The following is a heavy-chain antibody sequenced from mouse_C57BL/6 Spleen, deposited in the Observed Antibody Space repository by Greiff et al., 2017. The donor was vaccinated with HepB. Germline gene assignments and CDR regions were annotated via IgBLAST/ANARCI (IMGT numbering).Heavy chain of an antibody. V-gene: IGHV1-55*01. CDR3: ARGDWSLRYAMDY. CDR2: IYPGSGST. CDR1: GYTFTSYW. Sequence: VQLQQPGAELVKPGASVKMSCKASGYTFTSYWITWVKQRPGQGLEWIGDIYPGSGSTNYNEKFKSKATLTVDTSSSTAYMQLSSLPSEDSAVYYCARGDWSLRYAMDYWGQGTSVTVSS. D-gene: IGHD2-12*01. J-gene: IGHJ4*01.